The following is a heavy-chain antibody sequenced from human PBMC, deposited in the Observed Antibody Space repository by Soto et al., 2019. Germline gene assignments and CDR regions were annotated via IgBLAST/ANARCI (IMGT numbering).Heavy chain of an antibody. Sequence: SVKVSCKASGGTFTSYTISWVRQAPGQGLEWMGGITPIFGTANYAQKFQGRVTITADESTSTAYMELSSLRFEDTAVYYCARDLLYYFDFWGQGTLVTVSS. V-gene: IGHV1-69*13. D-gene: IGHD3-3*01. CDR1: GGTFTSYT. J-gene: IGHJ4*02. CDR2: ITPIFGTA. CDR3: ARDLLYYFDF.